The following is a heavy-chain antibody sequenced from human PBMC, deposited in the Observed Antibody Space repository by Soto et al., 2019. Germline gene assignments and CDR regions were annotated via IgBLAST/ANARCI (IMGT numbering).Heavy chain of an antibody. Sequence: GASVKVSCKASGGTFSSYAISWVRQAPGQGLEWMGGIIPIFGTANYAQKFQGRVTITADESTSTAYMELSSLRSEDTAVYYCARDGLRSHYGMDVWGQGTKVTVSS. V-gene: IGHV1-69*13. CDR2: IIPIFGTA. J-gene: IGHJ6*02. CDR3: ARDGLRSHYGMDV. CDR1: GGTFSSYA. D-gene: IGHD3-3*01.